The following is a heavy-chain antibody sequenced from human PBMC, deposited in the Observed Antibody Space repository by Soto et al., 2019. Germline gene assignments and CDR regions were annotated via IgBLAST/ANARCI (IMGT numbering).Heavy chain of an antibody. D-gene: IGHD3-10*01. Sequence: GGSLRLSCAASGFTVSSNYMGWVRQAPGKGLEWVSVIYSGGSTYYADSVKGRFTISRDNSKNTLYLQMNSLRAEDTAVYYCARDYGSGSYYPYYYGMDVWGQGTTVTVSS. V-gene: IGHV3-53*01. J-gene: IGHJ6*02. CDR3: ARDYGSGSYYPYYYGMDV. CDR1: GFTVSSNY. CDR2: IYSGGST.